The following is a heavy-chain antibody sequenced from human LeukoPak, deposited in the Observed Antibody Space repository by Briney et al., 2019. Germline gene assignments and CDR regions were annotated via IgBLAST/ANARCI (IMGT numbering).Heavy chain of an antibody. D-gene: IGHD3-9*01. V-gene: IGHV4-59*01. CDR1: GGSISSYY. CDR3: ARGGGLRYFDWLPTAGLDY. CDR2: IYYSGST. J-gene: IGHJ4*02. Sequence: SETLSLTCTVSGGSISSYYWSWIRQPPGKGLEWIGYIYYSGSTNYNPSLKSRVTISVDTSKNQFSLKLSSVTAADTAVYYCARGGGLRYFDWLPTAGLDYWGQGTLATVSS.